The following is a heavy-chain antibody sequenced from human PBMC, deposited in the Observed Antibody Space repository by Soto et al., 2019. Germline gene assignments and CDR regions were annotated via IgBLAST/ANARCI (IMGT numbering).Heavy chain of an antibody. D-gene: IGHD7-27*01. V-gene: IGHV4-59*08. CDR3: ATRWGQSSYWYFDL. CDR2: IYYSGST. J-gene: IGHJ2*01. Sequence: SETLSLTCTVSGGSISSYYWSWIRQPPGKGLEWIGYIYYSGSTNYNPSLKSRVTISVDTSKNQFSLKLSSVTAADTAVYYCATRWGQSSYWYFDLWGRGTLVTVSS. CDR1: GGSISSYY.